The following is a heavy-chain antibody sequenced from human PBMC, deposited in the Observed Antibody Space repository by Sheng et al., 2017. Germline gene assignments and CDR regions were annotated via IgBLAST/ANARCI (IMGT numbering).Heavy chain of an antibody. J-gene: IGHJ4*02. V-gene: IGHV1-69*02. CDR2: INPILDMA. CDR3: ARLSDGWLRFDY. Sequence: QVQLVQSGAEVKNPGSSVRVSCKASGDNFNNHILSWVRQAPGQGLEWMGKINPILDMANYAKKFQGRVTITADKSTSTAYLELRSLTFDDTAVYFCARLSDGWLRFDYWGQGTLVTVSS. D-gene: IGHD5-12*01. CDR1: GDNFNNHI.